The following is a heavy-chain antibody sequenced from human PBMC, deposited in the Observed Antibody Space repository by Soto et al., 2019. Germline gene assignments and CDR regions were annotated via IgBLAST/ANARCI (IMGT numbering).Heavy chain of an antibody. V-gene: IGHV1-18*01. J-gene: IGHJ5*02. D-gene: IGHD5-12*01. CDR1: GYTFTSYG. CDR3: VRDASSGYRGWWDP. Sequence: GASVKVSCKASGYTFTSYGISWVRQAPGQGLEWMGLLTPYNGDRIYAQKFQGRVILTTDTATNTAYMELGSLRSDDTAVYYCVRDASSGYRGWWDPWGQGTLVTVS. CDR2: LTPYNGDR.